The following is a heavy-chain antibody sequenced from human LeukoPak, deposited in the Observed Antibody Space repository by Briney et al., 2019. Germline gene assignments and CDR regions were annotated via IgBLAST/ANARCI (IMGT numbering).Heavy chain of an antibody. J-gene: IGHJ4*02. Sequence: GGSLRLSCAASGFTFSSYGMHWVRQAPGKGLEWVAVISYDGSNKYYADSVKGRFTISRDNSKNTLYLQMNSLRAEDTAVYYCARHAGAAPFLGFDYWGQGTLVTVSS. CDR3: ARHAGAAPFLGFDY. V-gene: IGHV3-30*03. D-gene: IGHD1-26*01. CDR1: GFTFSSYG. CDR2: ISYDGSNK.